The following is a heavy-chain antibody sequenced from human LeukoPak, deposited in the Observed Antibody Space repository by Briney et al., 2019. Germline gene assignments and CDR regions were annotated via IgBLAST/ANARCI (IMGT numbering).Heavy chain of an antibody. CDR3: ARSAQTVTTFPLDY. J-gene: IGHJ4*02. CDR2: IYYSGST. V-gene: IGHV4-31*03. D-gene: IGHD4-17*01. CDR1: GGSVSSGGYY. Sequence: PSETLSLTCTVSGGSVSSGGYYWSWIRQHPGQGLEWIGYIYYSGSTYYNPPLQSRVTISVDTSKNQFSLKLSSVTAADTAVYYCARSAQTVTTFPLDYWGQGTLVTVSS.